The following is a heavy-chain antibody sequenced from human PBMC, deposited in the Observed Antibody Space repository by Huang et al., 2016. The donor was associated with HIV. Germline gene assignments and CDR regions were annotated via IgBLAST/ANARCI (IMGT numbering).Heavy chain of an antibody. J-gene: IGHJ5*02. V-gene: IGHV3-21*02. CDR3: AYQQWLVGGLNH. CDR1: GFAFSSYG. Sequence: EVELVESGGGLVKPGGSLRPSCAASGFAFSSYGRNWVRQAPGKGLEGVAFIGSESSYRDYADSVKGRVTISRDNAKSSIYLQLDSLRAEDTAVYYCAYQQWLVGGLNHWGQGTLVVVSS. CDR2: IGSESSYR. D-gene: IGHD6-19*01.